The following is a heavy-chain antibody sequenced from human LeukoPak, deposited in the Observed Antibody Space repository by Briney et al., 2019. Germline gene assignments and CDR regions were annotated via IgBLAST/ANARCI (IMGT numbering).Heavy chain of an antibody. CDR1: GFTFSSYA. V-gene: IGHV3-23*01. D-gene: IGHD3-22*01. Sequence: GGSLRLSCAASGFTFSSYAMSWVRQAPGKGLEWVSGISGSGDNTYYADSVTGRFTISRDNSKNTLYVQVNSLGTEDTAAYYCAKGSYYDSSGSFYFDYWGQGTLVTVSS. CDR2: ISGSGDNT. CDR3: AKGSYYDSSGSFYFDY. J-gene: IGHJ4*02.